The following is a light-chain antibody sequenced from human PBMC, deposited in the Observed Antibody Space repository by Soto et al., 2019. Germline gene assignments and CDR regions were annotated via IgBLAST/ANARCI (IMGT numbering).Light chain of an antibody. V-gene: IGKV3-15*01. J-gene: IGKJ4*01. CDR3: QQYNDWPPA. Sequence: ETVMTQSPATLSLSPGERATLSCRASQSVSSKLFWYQQKPGQAPRFLIYGASTRATGIPARFRGSGSGTEFTLTIESLHYEEFAFYYCQQYNDWPPAFGGGTKVEIK. CDR1: QSVSSK. CDR2: GAS.